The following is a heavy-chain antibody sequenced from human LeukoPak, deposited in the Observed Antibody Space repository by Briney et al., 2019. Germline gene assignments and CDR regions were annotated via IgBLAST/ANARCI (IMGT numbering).Heavy chain of an antibody. CDR3: ARAMWYYGSGSPIRRGLYFDY. Sequence: PSETLSLTCTVSGGSISSTTHYWGWIRLPPGKGLEWIGRIYTSGSTNYNPSLKSRVTMSVDTSKNQFSLKLSSVTAAATAVYYCARAMWYYGSGSPIRRGLYFDYWGQGTLVTVSS. J-gene: IGHJ4*02. CDR2: IYTSGST. V-gene: IGHV4-39*07. CDR1: GGSISSTTHY. D-gene: IGHD3-10*01.